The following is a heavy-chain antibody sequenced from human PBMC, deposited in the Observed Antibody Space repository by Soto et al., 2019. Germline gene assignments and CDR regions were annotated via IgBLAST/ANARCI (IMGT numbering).Heavy chain of an antibody. J-gene: IGHJ4*01. CDR1: GFTFGSYW. CDR2: IKWVASEK. D-gene: IGHD3-16*01. Sequence: EVQLEESGGGLVQPGGSLRLSCAASGFTFGSYWMSWVRQAPGKGPEWLATIKWVASEKKYVDSVKGRFTTSRDNANTALYLQMDSLRAEDTVVYYCATGSGYASRASVKADLAQWGQGTLVTVSS. V-gene: IGHV3-7*01. CDR3: ATGSGYASRASVKADLAQ.